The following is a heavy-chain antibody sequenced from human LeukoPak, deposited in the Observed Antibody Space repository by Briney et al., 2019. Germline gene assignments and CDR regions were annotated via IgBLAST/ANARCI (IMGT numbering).Heavy chain of an antibody. CDR3: ATAVYYYGSGSYYGMDV. D-gene: IGHD3-10*01. J-gene: IGHJ6*02. V-gene: IGHV5-51*01. CDR1: GYSFTSYW. CDR2: IYPGDSDT. Sequence: GESLKISCKGCGYSFTSYWIGWVRQMPGKGLEWMGIIYPGDSDTRYSPSFQGQVTISADKSISTAYLQWSSLKASDTAMYYCATAVYYYGSGSYYGMDVWGQGTTVTVSS.